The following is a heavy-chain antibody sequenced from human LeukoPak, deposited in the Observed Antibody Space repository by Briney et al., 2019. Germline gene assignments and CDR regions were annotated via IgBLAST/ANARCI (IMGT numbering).Heavy chain of an antibody. J-gene: IGHJ3*02. V-gene: IGHV1-46*01. D-gene: IGHD5-24*01. Sequence: ASVKVSCKASGFTFTDYFMHWVRQAPGQGLEWMGIINYSGVITSYAPEFQGRVTMTSDTSTSTVYMELSSLRSEDTGVYYCARVRDGYNDAYDIWGQGTMVTVSS. CDR1: GFTFTDYF. CDR3: ARVRDGYNDAYDI. CDR2: INYSGVIT.